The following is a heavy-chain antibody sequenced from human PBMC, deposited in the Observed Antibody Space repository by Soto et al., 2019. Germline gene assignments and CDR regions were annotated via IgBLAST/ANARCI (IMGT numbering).Heavy chain of an antibody. J-gene: IGHJ4*02. CDR1: GFTFSSYA. Sequence: PGGSLRLSCAASGFTFSSYAMSWVRQAPGKGLEWVSAISGSGGSTYYADSVKGRFTISRDNSKNTLYLQMNSLRAEDTAVYYCANSPTWIQLWPIDYWGQGTLVTVSS. D-gene: IGHD5-18*01. V-gene: IGHV3-23*01. CDR3: ANSPTWIQLWPIDY. CDR2: ISGSGGST.